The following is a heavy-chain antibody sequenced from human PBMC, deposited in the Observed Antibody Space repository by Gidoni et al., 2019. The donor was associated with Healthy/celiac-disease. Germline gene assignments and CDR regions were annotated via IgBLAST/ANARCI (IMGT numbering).Heavy chain of an antibody. CDR2: ISSSSSYI. V-gene: IGHV3-21*01. J-gene: IGHJ3*02. CDR1: GFTFSSYS. D-gene: IGHD3-16*01. Sequence: EVQLVESGGGLVKLGGSLRLSCAASGFTFSSYSMTWVRQAPGKGLEWVSSISSSSSYIYYADSGKGRFTISRDNAKNSLYLQMNSLRAEDTAVYYCASYLRSGGAFDIWGQGTIVTVSS. CDR3: ASYLRSGGAFDI.